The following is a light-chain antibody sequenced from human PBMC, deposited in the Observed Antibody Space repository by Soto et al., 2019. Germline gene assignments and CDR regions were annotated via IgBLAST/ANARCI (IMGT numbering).Light chain of an antibody. CDR1: SSDVGGYNY. CDR3: CSFAGNYIYV. J-gene: IGLJ1*01. CDR2: DVS. V-gene: IGLV2-11*01. Sequence: QSALTQPRSVSGSPGQSVTISCTGTSSDVGGYNYVSWYLQHPGKAPKVMIYDVSKRPSGAPDRFSGSKSGNTASLTISGLQSEDEADYYCCSFAGNYIYVFGTGTKLTVL.